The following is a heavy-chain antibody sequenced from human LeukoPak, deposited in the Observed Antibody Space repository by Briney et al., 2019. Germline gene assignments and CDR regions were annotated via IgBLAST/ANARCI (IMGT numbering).Heavy chain of an antibody. CDR3: ARGHAASGGFFAF. Sequence: GGSLRFSCAASGFSFSSFALSWVRQAPGKGLEWVSAINGGGIVTYYADSVEGRFTISRDNSKNTLYLQMSSLRAEDTAIYYCARGHAASGGFFAFGGQGDLVTVSS. D-gene: IGHD3-10*01. J-gene: IGHJ4*02. CDR1: GFSFSSFA. CDR2: INGGGIVT. V-gene: IGHV3-23*01.